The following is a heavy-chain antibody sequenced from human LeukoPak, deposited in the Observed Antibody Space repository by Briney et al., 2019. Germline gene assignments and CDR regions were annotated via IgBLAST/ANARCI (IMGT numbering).Heavy chain of an antibody. D-gene: IGHD6-19*01. CDR2: ISYDGSNK. CDR1: GFTFSSYA. Sequence: PGGSLRLSCAASGFTFSSYAMHWVRQAPGKGLEWVAVISYDGSNKYYADSVKGRFTISRDNARNSLYLQMNSPRAEDTAVYYCARALYNSGWYPDYFDYWGQGTLVTVSS. J-gene: IGHJ4*02. CDR3: ARALYNSGWYPDYFDY. V-gene: IGHV3-30-3*01.